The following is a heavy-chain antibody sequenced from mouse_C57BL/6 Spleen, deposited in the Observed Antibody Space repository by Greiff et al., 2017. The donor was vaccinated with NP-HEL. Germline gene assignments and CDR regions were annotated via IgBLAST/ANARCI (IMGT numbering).Heavy chain of an antibody. CDR3: ARRGSYGSSYYYAMDY. CDR1: GYTFTDYN. V-gene: IGHV1-85*01. D-gene: IGHD1-1*01. CDR2: IYPRDGST. J-gene: IGHJ4*01. Sequence: VQLQQSGPELVKPVASVKMSCKASGYTFTDYNMHWVKQSHGKSLEWIGWIYPRDGSTKYNEKFKGKATLTVDTSSSTAYMELHSLPSEDSAVYFGARRGSYGSSYYYAMDYWGQGTSVTVSS.